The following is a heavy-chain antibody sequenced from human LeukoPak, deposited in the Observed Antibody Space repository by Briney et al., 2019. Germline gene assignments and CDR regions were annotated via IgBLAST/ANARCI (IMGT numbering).Heavy chain of an antibody. Sequence: GGSLRLSCAASGFTFSNAWMTWVRQAPGKGLEWVSAISGSGGSTYYADSVKGRFTISRDNAKNSLYLQMNSLRDEDTAVYYCARETPEYDWGQGTLVTVSS. V-gene: IGHV3-48*02. CDR1: GFTFSNAW. CDR3: ARETPEYD. J-gene: IGHJ4*02. D-gene: IGHD1-14*01. CDR2: ISGSGGST.